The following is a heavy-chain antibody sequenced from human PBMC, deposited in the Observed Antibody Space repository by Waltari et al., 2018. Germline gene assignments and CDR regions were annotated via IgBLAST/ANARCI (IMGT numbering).Heavy chain of an antibody. CDR2: TYYSGST. V-gene: IGHV4-59*01. CDR1: GGSLSSYY. Sequence: QVQLQESGPGLVKPSETLSLTCTVSGGSLSSYYWSWTRQPPGKGLEWIGYTYYSGSTNYNPYLKSRVTISVDTSKNQFSLKLSSVTAADTAVYYCARATVTTFGYYYYMDVWGKGTTVTVSS. D-gene: IGHD4-17*01. J-gene: IGHJ6*03. CDR3: ARATVTTFGYYYYMDV.